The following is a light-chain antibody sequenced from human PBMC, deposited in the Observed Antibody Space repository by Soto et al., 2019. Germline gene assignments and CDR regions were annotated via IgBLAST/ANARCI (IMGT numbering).Light chain of an antibody. Sequence: QSALTQPASVSGSPGQSITISCTGTNSDVGGYNFVSWYQQQPGKAPKLIIYDVSNRPSGLSNRFSGSKSGNTASLTISGLQAEDEADYYCSSYTSCIYVFGTGTKLTVL. CDR3: SSYTSCIYV. V-gene: IGLV2-14*01. J-gene: IGLJ1*01. CDR2: DVS. CDR1: NSDVGGYNF.